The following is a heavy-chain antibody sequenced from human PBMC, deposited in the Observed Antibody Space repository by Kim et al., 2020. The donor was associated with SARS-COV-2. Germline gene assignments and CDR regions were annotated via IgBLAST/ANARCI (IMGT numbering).Heavy chain of an antibody. CDR2: IYYSGST. Sequence: SETLSLTCTVSGGSISSSSYYWGWIRQPPGKGLEWIGSIYYSGSTYYNPSLKSRVTISVDTSKNQFSLKLSSVTAADTAVYYCARLCKKPARLWFVVPAARWVDPWGQGTLVTVSS. CDR1: GGSISSSSYY. CDR3: ARLCKKPARLWFVVPAARWVDP. V-gene: IGHV4-39*01. J-gene: IGHJ5*02. D-gene: IGHD2-2*01.